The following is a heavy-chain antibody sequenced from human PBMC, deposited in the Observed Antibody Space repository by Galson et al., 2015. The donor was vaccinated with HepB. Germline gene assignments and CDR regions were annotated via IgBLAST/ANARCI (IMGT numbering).Heavy chain of an antibody. V-gene: IGHV3-21*01. Sequence: SLRLSCAASGFTFSSYSMNWVRQAPGKGLEWVSSISSSSSYIYYADSVKGRFTISRDNAKNSLYLQMNSLRAEDTAVYYCARERYDFWSGYSSPRHSPDWGQGTLVTVSS. J-gene: IGHJ4*02. CDR2: ISSSSSYI. CDR1: GFTFSSYS. CDR3: ARERYDFWSGYSSPRHSPD. D-gene: IGHD3-3*01.